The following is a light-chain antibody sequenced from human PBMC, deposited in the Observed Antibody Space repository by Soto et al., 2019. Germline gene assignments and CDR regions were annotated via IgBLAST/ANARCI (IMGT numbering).Light chain of an antibody. CDR3: QHYDSLPPT. CDR1: QDIVNS. CDR2: AAS. V-gene: IGKV1-33*01. Sequence: DIRMTQSPSSLSAFIGDRVTITCQASQDIVNSLNWYQQKPGKAPKLLIYAASSLETGVPSKFSGSGSGTDFSFTTFSLQPEDVAAYYCQHYDSLPPTFGPGTKVDIK. J-gene: IGKJ3*01.